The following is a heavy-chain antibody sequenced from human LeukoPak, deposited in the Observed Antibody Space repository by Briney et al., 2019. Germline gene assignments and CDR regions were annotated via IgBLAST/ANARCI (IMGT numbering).Heavy chain of an antibody. D-gene: IGHD3-22*01. Sequence: ASVKVSCKASGYTFTSYYMHWVRQAPGQGLEWMGIINPSGGSTSYAQKLQGRVTMTTDTSTSTAYMELRSLRSDDTAVYYCARVRVYYYDSSGYSSGYYYYYYMDVWGKGTTVTVSS. CDR1: GYTFTSYY. V-gene: IGHV1-46*01. CDR2: INPSGGST. J-gene: IGHJ6*03. CDR3: ARVRVYYYDSSGYSSGYYYYYYMDV.